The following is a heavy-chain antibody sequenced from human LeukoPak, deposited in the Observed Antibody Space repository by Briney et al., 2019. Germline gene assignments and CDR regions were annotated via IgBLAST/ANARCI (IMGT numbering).Heavy chain of an antibody. Sequence: GSLRLSCAASGFTLSSNYMSWVRQPPGKGLEWSGSIYYSGSTYYNPSLKSRVTMSVDLSKNQFALKLSSVTAADTAVYYCAKTPRLLWFGELLAGWFDPWGQGTLVTVSS. CDR3: AKTPRLLWFGELLAGWFDP. V-gene: IGHV4-59*04. J-gene: IGHJ5*02. D-gene: IGHD3-10*01. CDR2: IYYSGST. CDR1: GFTLSSNY.